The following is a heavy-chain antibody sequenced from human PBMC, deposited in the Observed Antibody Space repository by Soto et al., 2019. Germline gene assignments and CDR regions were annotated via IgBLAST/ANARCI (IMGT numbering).Heavy chain of an antibody. V-gene: IGHV3-30-3*01. Sequence: VGSLRLSCAASGFTFSSYAMHWVRQAPGKGLEWVAVISYDGSNKYYADSVKGRFTISRDNSKNTLYLQMNSLRAEDTAVYYCASGLGSLAQGPRLDYYYGMDVWGQGTTVTVSS. CDR3: ASGLGSLAQGPRLDYYYGMDV. CDR1: GFTFSSYA. D-gene: IGHD3-16*01. CDR2: ISYDGSNK. J-gene: IGHJ6*02.